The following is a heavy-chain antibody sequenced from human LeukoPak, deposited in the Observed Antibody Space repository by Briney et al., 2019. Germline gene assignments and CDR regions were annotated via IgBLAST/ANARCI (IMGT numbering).Heavy chain of an antibody. CDR2: MNPNSGNT. J-gene: IGHJ5*02. D-gene: IGHD3-22*01. Sequence: ASVKVSCKASGYTFTSYDINWVRQATGQGLEWMGWMNPNSGNTGYAQKFQGRVTITRNTPISTAYTELSSLRSEDTAVYYCARGRYYDTPFDPWGQGTLVTVSS. V-gene: IGHV1-8*03. CDR3: ARGRYYDTPFDP. CDR1: GYTFTSYD.